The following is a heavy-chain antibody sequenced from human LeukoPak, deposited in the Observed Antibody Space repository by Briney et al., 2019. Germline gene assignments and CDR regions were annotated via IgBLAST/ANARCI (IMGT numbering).Heavy chain of an antibody. J-gene: IGHJ4*02. CDR1: GFTVSSNY. V-gene: IGHV3-53*01. D-gene: IGHD1-26*01. CDR2: IYSGGST. Sequence: GGSLRLSCVASGFTVSSNYMSWVRQAPGKGLEWVSVIYSGGSTYYADSVKGRFTISRDNSKNTLYLQMNSLRAEDTAVYYCARTLDGSYYVLDYWGQGTLVTVSS. CDR3: ARTLDGSYYVLDY.